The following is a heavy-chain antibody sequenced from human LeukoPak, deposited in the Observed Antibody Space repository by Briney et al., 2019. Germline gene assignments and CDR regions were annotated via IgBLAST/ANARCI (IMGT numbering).Heavy chain of an antibody. D-gene: IGHD2-2*01. CDR2: ISGSGGST. CDR1: GFTFSSYA. J-gene: IGHJ6*03. Sequence: PGGSLRLSCAASGFTFSSYAMSWVRQAPGKGLEWVSAISGSGGSTYYADSVKGRFTISRDNSKNTLYLQMNSLRAEDTAVYYCAKSPSCSSTSCPPPYYYMDVWGKGTTVTISS. V-gene: IGHV3-23*01. CDR3: AKSPSCSSTSCPPPYYYMDV.